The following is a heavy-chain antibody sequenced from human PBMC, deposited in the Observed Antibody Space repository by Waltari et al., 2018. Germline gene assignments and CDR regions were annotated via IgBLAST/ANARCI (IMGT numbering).Heavy chain of an antibody. D-gene: IGHD2-15*01. Sequence: QVQLQESGPGLVKPSGTLSLTCAVSGGSISSSNWWSWVRQPPGKGLEWIGEIYHSGSTNYNPSLKSRVTISVDKSKNQFSLKLSSVTAADTAVYYCARAVVVVAATPYYYGMDVWGQGTTVTVSS. CDR3: ARAVVVVAATPYYYGMDV. V-gene: IGHV4-4*02. CDR2: IYHSGST. J-gene: IGHJ6*02. CDR1: GGSISSSNW.